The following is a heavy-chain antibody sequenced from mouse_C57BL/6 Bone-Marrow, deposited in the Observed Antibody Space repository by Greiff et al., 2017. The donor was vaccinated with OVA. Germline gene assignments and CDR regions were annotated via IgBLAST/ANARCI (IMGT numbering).Heavy chain of an antibody. CDR1: GYTFTSYW. V-gene: IGHV1-61*01. Sequence: QVQLQQPGAELVRPGSSVKLSCKASGYTFTSYWMDWVKQRPGQGLEWIGNIYPSDSETHYNQKFKDKATLTVDKSSSTAYMQLSSLTSEDSAVYYCARIYYDYFAWFAYWGQGTLVTVSA. D-gene: IGHD2-4*01. CDR3: ARIYYDYFAWFAY. CDR2: IYPSDSET. J-gene: IGHJ3*01.